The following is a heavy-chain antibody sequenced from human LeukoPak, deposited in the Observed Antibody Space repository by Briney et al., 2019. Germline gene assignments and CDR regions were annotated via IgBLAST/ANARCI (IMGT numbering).Heavy chain of an antibody. CDR2: IYYSGST. CDR3: ASSYYYGSGSYYFDY. V-gene: IGHV4-39*01. D-gene: IGHD3-10*01. J-gene: IGHJ4*02. Sequence: PSETLSLTCTVSGGSISSSGYYWGWIRQPPGKGLEWIGSIYYSGSTYYNPSLKSRVTISVDTSKNQFSLKLSSVTAADTAVYYCASSYYYGSGSYYFDYWGQGTLVTVSS. CDR1: GGSISSSGYY.